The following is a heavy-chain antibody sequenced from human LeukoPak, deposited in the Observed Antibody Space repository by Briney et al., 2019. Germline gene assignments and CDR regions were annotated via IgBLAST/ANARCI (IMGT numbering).Heavy chain of an antibody. Sequence: GRSLRLSCAASGFTFSSYAMHWVRQAPGKGLEWVAVISYDGSNKYYADSVKGRFTISRDNSKSTLYLQMNSLRAEDTAVYYCARAEQLALPFDYWGQGTLVTVSS. CDR3: ARAEQLALPFDY. D-gene: IGHD6-6*01. CDR2: ISYDGSNK. CDR1: GFTFSSYA. V-gene: IGHV3-30-3*01. J-gene: IGHJ4*02.